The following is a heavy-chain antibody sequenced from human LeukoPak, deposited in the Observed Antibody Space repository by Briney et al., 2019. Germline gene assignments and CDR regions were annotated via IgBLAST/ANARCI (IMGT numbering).Heavy chain of an antibody. CDR2: INPNSGGT. Sequence: ASVKVSCKASGYTFTGYYMHWVRQAPGQGLEWMGWINPNSGGTNYAQKFQGGVTMTRDTSISTAYMELSRLRSDDTAVYYCARWVTMIVGHYGMDVWGQGTTVTVSS. D-gene: IGHD3-22*01. CDR3: ARWVTMIVGHYGMDV. V-gene: IGHV1-2*02. J-gene: IGHJ6*02. CDR1: GYTFTGYY.